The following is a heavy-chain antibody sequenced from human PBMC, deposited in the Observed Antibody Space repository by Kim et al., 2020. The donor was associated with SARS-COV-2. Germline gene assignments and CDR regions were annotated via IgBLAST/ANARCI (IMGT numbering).Heavy chain of an antibody. CDR2: IRSKAYGGTT. D-gene: IGHD3-22*01. V-gene: IGHV3-49*03. Sequence: GGSLRLSCTASGFTFGDYAMSWFRQAPGKGLEWVAFIRSKAYGGTTEYAASVKGRFTISRDDSKSIAYLQMNSLKTEDTAVYYCTRDLWDYYDSSGYYYDAFDIWGQGTLVTVSS. J-gene: IGHJ3*02. CDR1: GFTFGDYA. CDR3: TRDLWDYYDSSGYYYDAFDI.